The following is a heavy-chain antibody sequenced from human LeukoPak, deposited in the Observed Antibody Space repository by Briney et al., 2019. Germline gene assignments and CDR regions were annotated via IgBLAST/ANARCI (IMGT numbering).Heavy chain of an antibody. CDR2: IYYSGSP. V-gene: IGHV4-39*01. CDR3: ASAPPGSGWPLFDY. J-gene: IGHJ4*02. CDR1: GGSISSSSYY. Sequence: SETLSLTCTVSGGSISSSSYYWGWIRQPPGKGLEWIGSIYYSGSPYYNPSLKSRVTISVDTSKNQFSLKLSSVTAADTAVYYCASAPPGSGWPLFDYWGQGTLVTVYS. D-gene: IGHD6-19*01.